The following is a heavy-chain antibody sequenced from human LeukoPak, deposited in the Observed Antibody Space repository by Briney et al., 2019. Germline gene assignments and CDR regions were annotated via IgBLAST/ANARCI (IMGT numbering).Heavy chain of an antibody. J-gene: IGHJ4*02. CDR1: GFTFSSYW. D-gene: IGHD4-11*01. Sequence: GGSLRLSCAASGFTFSSYWMHWVRQAPGKGLVWVSRINGDGSSITYADSVRGRFTISRDNVKNTLYLQMNSLRAEDTAVYYCARDLSDSSDYWGQGTLVAVSS. CDR2: INGDGSSI. V-gene: IGHV3-74*03. CDR3: ARDLSDSSDY.